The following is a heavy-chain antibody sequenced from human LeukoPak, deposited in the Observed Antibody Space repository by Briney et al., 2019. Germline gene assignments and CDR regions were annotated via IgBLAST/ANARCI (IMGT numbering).Heavy chain of an antibody. D-gene: IGHD3-16*01. J-gene: IGHJ6*02. CDR1: GVRFSNYA. Sequence: GGSLRLSCAVSGVRFSNYAMSWVRQAPGKGLEWVSAISKSGDHTYYAASAKGRFTIYRDNSKNTQYLQMNSLRAEDTAVYYCATSWGPDTSAFRWGRDGMDVWGQGTTVIVS. CDR3: ATSWGPDTSAFRWGRDGMDV. V-gene: IGHV3-23*01. CDR2: ISKSGDHT.